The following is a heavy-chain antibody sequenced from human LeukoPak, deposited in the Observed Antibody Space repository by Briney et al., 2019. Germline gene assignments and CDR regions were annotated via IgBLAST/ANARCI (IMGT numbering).Heavy chain of an antibody. Sequence: SETLSLTCTVSGGSISSYYWSWIRQPPGKGLEWIGYIYYSGGTNYNPSLKSRVTISVDTSKNQFSLKLSSVTAADTAVYYCARGVYGSGSYLDYWGQGTLVTVSS. D-gene: IGHD3-10*01. CDR2: IYYSGGT. V-gene: IGHV4-59*01. J-gene: IGHJ4*02. CDR1: GGSISSYY. CDR3: ARGVYGSGSYLDY.